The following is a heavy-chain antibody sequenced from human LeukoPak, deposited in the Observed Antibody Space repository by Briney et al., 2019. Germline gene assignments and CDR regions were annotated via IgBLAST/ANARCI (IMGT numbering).Heavy chain of an antibody. CDR2: IYYSGST. CDR3: ARHRDYYDS. D-gene: IGHD3-22*01. CDR1: GGSISSYY. J-gene: IGHJ4*01. V-gene: IGHV4-59*08. Sequence: SETLSLTCTVSGGSISSYYWSWIRQPPGKGLEWIGYIYYSGSTNYNPSLKSRVTISVDTSKNQFSLNLTSVTAADTALYFCARHRDYYDSWGHGTLVTVSS.